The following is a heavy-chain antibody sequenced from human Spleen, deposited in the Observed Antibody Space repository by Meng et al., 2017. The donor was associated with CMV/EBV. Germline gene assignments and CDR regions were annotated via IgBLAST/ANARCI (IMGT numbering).Heavy chain of an antibody. Sequence: ASVKVSCKTSGYTFISYGISWVRQVPGQGLEWMGWISAYNGDTNYAQKFRGRVTMTTDTSTSTAYMDLRSLRSDDTAVYYCASRPTGGDYWGQGTLVTVSS. D-gene: IGHD1-1*01. CDR3: ASRPTGGDY. CDR2: ISAYNGDT. J-gene: IGHJ4*02. V-gene: IGHV1-18*01. CDR1: GYTFISYG.